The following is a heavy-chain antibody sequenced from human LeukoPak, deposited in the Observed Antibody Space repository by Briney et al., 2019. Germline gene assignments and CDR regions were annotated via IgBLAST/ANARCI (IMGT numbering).Heavy chain of an antibody. CDR2: ISGNGYG. Sequence: GGSLRPSCAASGFTFSNYAMNWVRQAPGKGLEWVSGISGNGYGDYADSVKGRFTISRDNSKNTLYLQMNSLRDEDTAVYYCAKDRDFWSGYPLDYWGQGTLVTVSS. J-gene: IGHJ4*02. D-gene: IGHD3-3*01. CDR1: GFTFSNYA. CDR3: AKDRDFWSGYPLDY. V-gene: IGHV3-23*01.